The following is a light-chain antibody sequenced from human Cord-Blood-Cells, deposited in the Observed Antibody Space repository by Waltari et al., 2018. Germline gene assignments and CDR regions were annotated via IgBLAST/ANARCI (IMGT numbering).Light chain of an antibody. V-gene: IGKV1-39*01. CDR3: QQSYSTPFT. J-gene: IGKJ3*01. CDR1: QSISSY. CDR2: AAS. Sequence: DIPMTPSPSSLSASVGDRVTITCRASQSISSYLNWYQQKPGKAPKLLIDAASSLQSGVASRFIGSGSGTDFTLTISSLQPEDFATYYCQQSYSTPFTFGPGTKVDIK.